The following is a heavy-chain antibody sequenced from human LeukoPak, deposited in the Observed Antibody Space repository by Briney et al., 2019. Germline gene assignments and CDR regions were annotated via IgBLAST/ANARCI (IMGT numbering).Heavy chain of an antibody. D-gene: IGHD3-22*01. V-gene: IGHV4-59*01. Sequence: NSSETLSLTCTVSGGSISSYYWSWIRQPPAKGLEWIGYIYYSGSTNYNPSLKSRVTISVDTSKNQFSLKLSSVTAADTAVYYCAGGKLNYYDSSGYSGDAFDIWGQGTMVTVSS. J-gene: IGHJ3*02. CDR1: GGSISSYY. CDR3: AGGKLNYYDSSGYSGDAFDI. CDR2: IYYSGST.